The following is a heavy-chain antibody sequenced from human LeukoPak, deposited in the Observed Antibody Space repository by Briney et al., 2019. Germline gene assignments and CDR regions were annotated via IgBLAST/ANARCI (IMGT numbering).Heavy chain of an antibody. CDR2: ISYDGSNK. Sequence: GGSLRLSCAASGFTFSSYGMHWVRQAPGKGLEWVAVISYDGSNKYYADSVKGRFTISRDNSKNTLYLQMNSLRAEDTAVYYCAKGDYGDYGPDYWGQGTLVTVSS. D-gene: IGHD4-17*01. V-gene: IGHV3-30*18. J-gene: IGHJ4*02. CDR1: GFTFSSYG. CDR3: AKGDYGDYGPDY.